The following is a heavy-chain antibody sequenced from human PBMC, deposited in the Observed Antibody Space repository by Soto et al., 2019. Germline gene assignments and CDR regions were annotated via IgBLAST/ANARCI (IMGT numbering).Heavy chain of an antibody. CDR1: GGSFTGYY. CDR3: ARQMVEGVYYFDY. Sequence: QVQLQQWGAGLLKPSETLSLTCAVNGGSFTGYYGAWIRQSPGKGLEWIGEISHSGRTNYNPSLKSRVTISVDTSKNQFSLKVSSVTAADTGMYYCARQMVEGVYYFDYWGQGTLVTVSS. D-gene: IGHD2-8*01. J-gene: IGHJ4*02. V-gene: IGHV4-34*01. CDR2: ISHSGRT.